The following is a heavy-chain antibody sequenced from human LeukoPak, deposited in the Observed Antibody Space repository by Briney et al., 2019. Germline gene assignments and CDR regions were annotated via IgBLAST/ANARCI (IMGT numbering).Heavy chain of an antibody. D-gene: IGHD3-10*01. CDR1: GFTFSSYS. CDR3: ARDMVRGVIIYYYYMDV. V-gene: IGHV3-21*01. J-gene: IGHJ6*03. Sequence: GGSLRLSCAASGFTFSSYSMNWVRQAPGKGLEWVSSISTSSSYIYYADSVKGRFTISRDNAKNSLYLQMNSLRAEDTAVYYCARDMVRGVIIYYYYMDVWGKGTTVTISS. CDR2: ISTSSSYI.